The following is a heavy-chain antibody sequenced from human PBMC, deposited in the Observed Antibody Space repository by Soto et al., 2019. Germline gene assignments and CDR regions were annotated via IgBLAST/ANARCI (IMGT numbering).Heavy chain of an antibody. CDR2: IYGGGST. J-gene: IGHJ4*02. D-gene: IGHD5-12*01. CDR3: ARARDAYNFLYEPT. V-gene: IGHV3-53*01. CDR1: GFTINNNY. Sequence: EVQLVESGGGLIQPGGSLRLSCAASGFTINNNYMSWVRQAPGKGLEWVSVIYGGGSTDYADSVKGRFTISRDNSKNTLYLQMNSLRAEHTATYYCARARDAYNFLYEPTWGQGTLVTVSS.